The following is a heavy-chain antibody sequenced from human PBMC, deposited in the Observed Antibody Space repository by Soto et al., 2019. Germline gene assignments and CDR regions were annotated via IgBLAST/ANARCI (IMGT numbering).Heavy chain of an antibody. Sequence: EVQLVESGGGLVQPGGSLRLSCAVSGFTLSSYWMHWVRQVPGKGLVWVSRMNSDGSSISYADSVKGRFTISRDNAKNTLYRQMNRLRADDSGIYYCARVGCSGGSCIDYWGQGTLVTVTS. CDR3: ARVGCSGGSCIDY. V-gene: IGHV3-74*01. D-gene: IGHD2-15*01. CDR2: MNSDGSSI. J-gene: IGHJ4*02. CDR1: GFTLSSYW.